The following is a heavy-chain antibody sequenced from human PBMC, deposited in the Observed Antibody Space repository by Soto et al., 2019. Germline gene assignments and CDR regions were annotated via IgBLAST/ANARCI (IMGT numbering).Heavy chain of an antibody. Sequence: EVKLVESGGGLVQPGGSLRLSCAASGFTFSSYSMNWVRQAPGKGLEWVSYISSSSSTIYYPDSVKGRFSISRDNAKNPLYLQMNSLRDEDTAVYYCARAGYIVVVPAVPLYYYYGMDVWGRGATVTVSS. CDR3: ARAGYIVVVPAVPLYYYYGMDV. CDR2: ISSSSSTI. CDR1: GFTFSSYS. D-gene: IGHD2-2*01. J-gene: IGHJ6*02. V-gene: IGHV3-48*02.